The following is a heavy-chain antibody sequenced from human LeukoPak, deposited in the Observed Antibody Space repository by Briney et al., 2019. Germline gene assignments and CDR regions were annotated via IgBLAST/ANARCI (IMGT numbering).Heavy chain of an antibody. J-gene: IGHJ6*03. D-gene: IGHD3-10*01. CDR1: GGSFSDYY. Sequence: SETLSLTCAVYGGSFSDYYWSWIRQPPGKGLEWIGEINHSGSTNYNPSLKSRVTISVDTSKNQFSLKLSSVIAADTAVYYCARRRSGYYGSGKIGYYSYYMDVWGKGTTVTVSS. CDR2: INHSGST. V-gene: IGHV4-34*01. CDR3: ARRRSGYYGSGKIGYYSYYMDV.